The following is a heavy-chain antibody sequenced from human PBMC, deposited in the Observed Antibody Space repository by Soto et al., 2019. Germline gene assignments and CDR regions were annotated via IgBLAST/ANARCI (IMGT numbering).Heavy chain of an antibody. CDR3: AKDRFCDSGTCSGGAEY. Sequence: GGSLRLSCAGAGFTFSTYAMHWVRQAPGKGLEWVAVISYDGSNEFYADSVKGRFTISRDNSKNMLYLQVNSLRAEDTGVYYCAKDRFCDSGTCSGGAEYWGQGTLVTVSS. CDR2: ISYDGSNE. V-gene: IGHV3-30*18. D-gene: IGHD3-10*02. J-gene: IGHJ4*02. CDR1: GFTFSTYA.